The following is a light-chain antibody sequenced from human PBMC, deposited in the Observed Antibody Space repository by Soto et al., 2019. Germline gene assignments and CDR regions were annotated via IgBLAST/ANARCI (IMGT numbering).Light chain of an antibody. V-gene: IGKV3-20*01. CDR2: GAS. J-gene: IGKJ2*01. CDR1: QSVSSSY. CDR3: QQYVSSPLYT. Sequence: EIVLTQSPGTLSLSPGERATLSCRASQSVSSSYLAWYQQKPGQAPSLLIYGASSRATGIPDRFSGRGSGTDFTLTISRLEPEEFAVYYCQQYVSSPLYTFGQGTKLEIK.